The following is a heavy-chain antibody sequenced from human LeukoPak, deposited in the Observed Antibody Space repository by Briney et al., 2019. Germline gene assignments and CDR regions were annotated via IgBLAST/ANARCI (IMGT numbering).Heavy chain of an antibody. CDR2: ISRSSSYI. CDR3: ARDRMIVVVSEPVGAFDI. CDR1: GFTFSSYS. J-gene: IGHJ3*02. Sequence: GGSLRLSCVASGFTFSSYSMNWVRQAPGKGLEWVSSISRSSSYINYADSLKGRFTISRDNAKNSLYLQMNSLRAEDTAVYYCARDRMIVVVSEPVGAFDIWGQGTMVTVSS. D-gene: IGHD3-22*01. V-gene: IGHV3-21*01.